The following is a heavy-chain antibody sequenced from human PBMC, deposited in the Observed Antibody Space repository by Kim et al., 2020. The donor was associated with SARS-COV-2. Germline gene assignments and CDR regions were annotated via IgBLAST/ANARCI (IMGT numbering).Heavy chain of an antibody. CDR2: ISWNSGSI. J-gene: IGHJ4*02. CDR3: AKDSSSSVLSGEFDY. CDR1: GFTFGDYA. Sequence: GGSLRLSCAASGFTFGDYAMHWVRQAPGKGLEWVSGISWNSGSIGYADSVKGRFTISRDNAKNSLYLQMNSLRAEDTALYYCAKDSSSSVLSGEFDYRGQGTLVTVSS. D-gene: IGHD6-6*01. V-gene: IGHV3-9*01.